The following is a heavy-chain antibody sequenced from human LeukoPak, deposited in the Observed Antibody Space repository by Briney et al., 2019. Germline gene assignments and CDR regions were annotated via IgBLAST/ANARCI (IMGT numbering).Heavy chain of an antibody. D-gene: IGHD3-22*01. CDR3: ARAPSMIVVDNWFDP. CDR1: GGSISSYY. J-gene: IGHJ5*02. Sequence: SGTLSLTCTVSGGSISSYYWSWIRQPPGKGLEWIGYIYYSGSTNYNPSLKSRVTISVDTSKNQFSLKLSSVTAADTAVYYCARAPSMIVVDNWFDPWGQGTLVTVSS. V-gene: IGHV4-59*01. CDR2: IYYSGST.